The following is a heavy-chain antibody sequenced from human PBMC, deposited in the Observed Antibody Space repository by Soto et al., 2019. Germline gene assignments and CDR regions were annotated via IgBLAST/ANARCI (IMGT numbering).Heavy chain of an antibody. CDR1: GFTFSSYA. CDR2: ISGSGGST. Sequence: GGSLRLSCAASGFTFSSYAMSWVRQAPGKGLEWVSAISGSGGSTYYADSVKGRFTISRDNSKNTLYLQMNSLRAEDTAVYYCAKDVVERWGGYYFDYWGQGTLVTVSS. D-gene: IGHD2-15*01. V-gene: IGHV3-23*01. CDR3: AKDVVERWGGYYFDY. J-gene: IGHJ4*02.